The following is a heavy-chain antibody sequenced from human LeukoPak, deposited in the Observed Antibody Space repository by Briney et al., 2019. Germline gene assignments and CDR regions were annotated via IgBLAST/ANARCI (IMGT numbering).Heavy chain of an antibody. CDR2: IIPIFGTA. Sequence: SVTVSFKASGGTFISYAISWVRQAPGQGLEWMGGIIPIFGTANYAQKFQGRVTITADESTSTAYMELSSLRSEDTAVYYCAGGYSYALYYFDYWGQGTLVTVSS. D-gene: IGHD5-18*01. CDR1: GGTFISYA. J-gene: IGHJ4*02. CDR3: AGGYSYALYYFDY. V-gene: IGHV1-69*13.